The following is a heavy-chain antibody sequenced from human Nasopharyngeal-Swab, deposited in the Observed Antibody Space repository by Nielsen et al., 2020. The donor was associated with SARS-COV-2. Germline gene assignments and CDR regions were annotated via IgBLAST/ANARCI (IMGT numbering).Heavy chain of an antibody. CDR2: IYPYDSDT. V-gene: IGHV5-51*01. D-gene: IGHD3-10*01. J-gene: IGHJ5*02. Sequence: GESLKISCKGSGSNFLSYWIAWVRQRPGKGLEWMGIIYPYDSDTKYSPSFQGRVTFSADKSINTAFLHWSSLQASDTAMYYCARRGRGVTSSLFDPWGQGTLVTVSS. CDR1: GSNFLSYW. CDR3: ARRGRGVTSSLFDP.